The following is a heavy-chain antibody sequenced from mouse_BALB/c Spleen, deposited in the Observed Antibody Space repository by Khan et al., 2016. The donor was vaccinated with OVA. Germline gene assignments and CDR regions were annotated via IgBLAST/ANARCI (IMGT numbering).Heavy chain of an antibody. D-gene: IGHD1-2*01. CDR3: ASEVGYLYAMDY. J-gene: IGHJ4*01. CDR1: GYTFTNYG. CDR2: INTYTGEP. Sequence: QIQLVQSGPELKKPGETVKISCKASGYTFTNYGMNWVKQAPGKGLKWMGWINTYTGEPTYADDFKGRFAFSLETSASTAYLQINNLKNEDTATYFCASEVGYLYAMDYWGQGTSVTVS. V-gene: IGHV9-3-1*01.